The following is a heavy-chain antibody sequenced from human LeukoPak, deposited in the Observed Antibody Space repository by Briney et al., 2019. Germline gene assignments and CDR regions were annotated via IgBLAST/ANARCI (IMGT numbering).Heavy chain of an antibody. CDR1: GFTFRNYA. V-gene: IGHV3-30-3*01. D-gene: IGHD1-1*01. Sequence: PGGSLRLSCAASGFTFRNYALYWVRQAPGKGLEWAAFISYDGSDKYYADSVKGRFTISRDNSKNTLYLQMNSLRVEDTAVYYCARGRGTYLHSDSEYWGQGTLVTVSS. J-gene: IGHJ4*02. CDR3: ARGRGTYLHSDSEY. CDR2: ISYDGSDK.